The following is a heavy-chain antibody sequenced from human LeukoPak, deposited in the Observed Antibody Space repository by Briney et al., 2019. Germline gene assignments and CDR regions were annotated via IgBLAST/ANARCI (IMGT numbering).Heavy chain of an antibody. CDR2: ISSSSSYI. V-gene: IGHV3-21*01. D-gene: IGHD4-23*01. Sequence: EWFSSISSSSSYIYYADSVKGRFTISRDNAKNSLYLQMNSLRAEDTAVYYCARDNYGGFDYWGQGTLVTVSS. J-gene: IGHJ4*02. CDR3: ARDNYGGFDY.